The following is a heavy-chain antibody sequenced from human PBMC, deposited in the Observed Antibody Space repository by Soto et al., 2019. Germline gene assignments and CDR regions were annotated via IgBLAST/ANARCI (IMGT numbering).Heavy chain of an antibody. J-gene: IGHJ4*02. CDR3: ARMSPSSWYDY. V-gene: IGHV4-38-2*01. Sequence: PSETLSLTCDFSCYSIVSGYHWGWIRQPPGKGLQWIANFDLTGTTYYNPSLKSRVTISVDTSKNQFYLKVSSVTASDTAVYYCARMSPSSWYDYWGQGTQVTVSS. D-gene: IGHD6-13*01. CDR1: CYSIVSGYH. CDR2: FDLTGTT.